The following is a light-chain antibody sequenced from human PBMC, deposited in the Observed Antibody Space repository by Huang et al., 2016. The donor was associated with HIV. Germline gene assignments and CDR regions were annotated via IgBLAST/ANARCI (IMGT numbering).Light chain of an antibody. Sequence: DIQMTQSPSSLSASVGDRVTITCRASQSISSYLNWYQQKPGKAPKLLIYAASSLYSGVPSRFSGSGSGTDFTLTISSLQPEDFATYYCQQSYSTPRTFGQGTKVEIK. V-gene: IGKV1-39*01. CDR1: QSISSY. CDR3: QQSYSTPRT. J-gene: IGKJ1*01. CDR2: AAS.